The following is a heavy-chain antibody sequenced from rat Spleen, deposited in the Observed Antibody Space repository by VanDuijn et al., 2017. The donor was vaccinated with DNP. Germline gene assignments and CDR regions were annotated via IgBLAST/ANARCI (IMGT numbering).Heavy chain of an antibody. CDR2: INNRGGNT. CDR3: ARPMDYYSGGFAH. V-gene: IGHV5-31*01. D-gene: IGHD1-1*01. CDR1: RFIFNNYW. Sequence: EVQLAESGGDLVQPGRSLKISCVVSRFIFNNYWMTWFRQVPGKGLEWVASINNRGGNTYYPDSVKGRFTISRDNAKNTLYLQMNSLRSEDTATYYCARPMDYYSGGFAHWGQGTLVTVSS. J-gene: IGHJ3*01.